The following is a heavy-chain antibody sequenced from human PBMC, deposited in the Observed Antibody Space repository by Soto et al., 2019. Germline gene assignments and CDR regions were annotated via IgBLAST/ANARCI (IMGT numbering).Heavy chain of an antibody. CDR3: ARPCYSNSDSDS. V-gene: IGHV3-73*01. J-gene: IGHJ4*02. Sequence: GGSLRLSCAASGFTLSGSVIYWVRQPSGKGLEWVGRIRSRSNGYATAYAASVRGRFTISRDDSKNTAYLQMNSLKTEDTAVYYCARPCYSNSDSDSWGQGTLVTVSS. CDR1: GFTLSGSV. CDR2: IRSRSNGYAT. D-gene: IGHD4-4*01.